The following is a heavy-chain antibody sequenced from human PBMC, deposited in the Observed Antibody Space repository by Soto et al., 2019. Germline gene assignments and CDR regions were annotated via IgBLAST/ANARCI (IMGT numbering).Heavy chain of an antibody. D-gene: IGHD3-9*01. CDR2: IYYSGSA. J-gene: IGHJ4*02. V-gene: IGHV4-30-4*01. CDR1: GGSISSGDYY. CDR3: AREEPSYYDI. Sequence: SETLSLTCTVSGGSISSGDYYWSWIRQPPGKGLEWIGYIYYSGSAYYNPSLKSRVTISVDTSKNQFSLKLSSVTAADTAVYYCAREEPSYYDIWGQGTLVTVSS.